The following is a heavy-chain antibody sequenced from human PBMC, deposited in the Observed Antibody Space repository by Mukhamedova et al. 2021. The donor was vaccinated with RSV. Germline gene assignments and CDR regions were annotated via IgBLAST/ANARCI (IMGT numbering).Heavy chain of an antibody. CDR3: ASSVAARRVDF. D-gene: IGHD6-6*01. Sequence: SYATTYAASVKGRFTISRDDSENTVYLQMNSLKTEDTAVYYCASSVAARRVDFWGQGTLVTVSS. V-gene: IGHV3-73*01. CDR2: SYAT. J-gene: IGHJ4*02.